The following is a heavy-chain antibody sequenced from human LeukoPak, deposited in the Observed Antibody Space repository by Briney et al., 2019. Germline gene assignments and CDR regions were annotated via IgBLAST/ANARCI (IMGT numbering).Heavy chain of an antibody. CDR3: ASQGGGSGQPSYWYFDL. CDR1: GYRFTSYW. Sequence: GESLKISCKGSGYRFTSYWIGWVRQMPGKGLEWMGIIYPGDSDTRYSPSFQGQVTISADKSISTAYLQWSSLKASDTAMYYCASQGGGSGQPSYWYFDLWGRGTLVTVSS. D-gene: IGHD3-10*01. CDR2: IYPGDSDT. V-gene: IGHV5-51*01. J-gene: IGHJ2*01.